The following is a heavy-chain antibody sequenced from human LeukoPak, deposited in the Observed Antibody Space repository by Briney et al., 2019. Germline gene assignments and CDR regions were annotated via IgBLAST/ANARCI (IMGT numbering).Heavy chain of an antibody. CDR1: GYSISSGYY. V-gene: IGHV4-38-2*02. D-gene: IGHD3-10*01. Sequence: KPSETLSLTCTVSGYSISSGYYWGWIRQPPGKGLEWIGSIYHSGSTYYNPSLKSRVTISVDTSKNQFSLKLSSVTAADTAVYYCARDPSQLLWFGELLNPDAFDIWGQGTMVTVSS. CDR3: ARDPSQLLWFGELLNPDAFDI. J-gene: IGHJ3*02. CDR2: IYHSGST.